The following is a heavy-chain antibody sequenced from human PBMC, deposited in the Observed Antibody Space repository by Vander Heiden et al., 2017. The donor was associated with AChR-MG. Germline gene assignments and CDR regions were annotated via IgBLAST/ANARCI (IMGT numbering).Heavy chain of an antibody. Sequence: QVQLVQSGAEVKKPGASLKVPCKASGYTLTELSMHWVRQAPGKGLEWMGGVDPEDGETIYAQKFQGRVTMTEDTSTDTAYMELSSLRSEDTAVYYCATAPPGLGGSLLYWGQGTLVTVSS. CDR1: GYTLTELS. CDR2: VDPEDGET. J-gene: IGHJ4*02. V-gene: IGHV1-24*01. CDR3: ATAPPGLGGSLLY.